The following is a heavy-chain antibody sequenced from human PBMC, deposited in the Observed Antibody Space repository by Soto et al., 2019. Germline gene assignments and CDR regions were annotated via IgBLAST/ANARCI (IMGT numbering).Heavy chain of an antibody. CDR1: GFTFPSSA. J-gene: IGHJ4*02. D-gene: IGHD3-22*01. CDR2: LVVGSGNT. V-gene: IGHV1-58*01. CDR3: AAVPYYDDTSGTNFDY. Sequence: QMQLVQSGPEVKKPGTSVKVSCKASGFTFPSSAVQWVRQARGQRFAGIARLVVGSGNTNYAQKLQERLTMRRDMSTNTAYMELRSLRSEDTAGYYCAAVPYYDDTSGTNFDYWGQGTLVTVSS.